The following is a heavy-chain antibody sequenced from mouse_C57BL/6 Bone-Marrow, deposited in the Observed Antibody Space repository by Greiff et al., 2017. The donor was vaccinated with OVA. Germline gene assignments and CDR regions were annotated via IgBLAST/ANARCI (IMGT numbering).Heavy chain of an antibody. V-gene: IGHV5-17*01. Sequence: EVKVVESGGGLVKPGGSLKLSCAASGFTFSDYGMHWVRQAPEKGLAWVAYISSGSSTIYYADTVKGRFTISRDNAKNTLFLQMTSLRSEDTAMYYCASGTRGVGFDYWGQGTTLTVSS. CDR3: ASGTRGVGFDY. CDR1: GFTFSDYG. D-gene: IGHD3-3*01. CDR2: ISSGSSTI. J-gene: IGHJ2*01.